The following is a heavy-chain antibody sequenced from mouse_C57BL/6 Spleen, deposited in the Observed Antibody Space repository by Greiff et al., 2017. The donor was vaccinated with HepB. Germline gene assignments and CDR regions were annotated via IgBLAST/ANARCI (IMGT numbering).Heavy chain of an antibody. J-gene: IGHJ3*01. V-gene: IGHV1-69*01. CDR1: GYTFTSYW. D-gene: IGHD1-1*01. CDR2: IDPSDSYT. Sequence: QVQLQQPGAELVMPGASVKLSCKASGYTFTSYWMHWVKQRPGQGLEWIGEIDPSDSYTNYNQKFKGKSTLTVDKSSSTAYMQRSSLTSEDSAVYYCARYYDSSYEGFAYWGQGTLVTVSA. CDR3: ARYYDSSYEGFAY.